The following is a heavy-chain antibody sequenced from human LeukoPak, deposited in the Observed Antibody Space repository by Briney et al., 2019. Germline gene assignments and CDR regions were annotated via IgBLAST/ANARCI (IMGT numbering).Heavy chain of an antibody. Sequence: SETLSLTCTVSGGSISNSSYYWGWIRQPPGKGLEWIGSMYYSGSTYYNPSPKSRVTISVDTSKNQFSLKLSSVTAADTAVYYCARGPYYYDYPRPMQGAFDIWGQGTMVTVSS. CDR1: GGSISNSSYY. J-gene: IGHJ3*02. CDR3: ARGPYYYDYPRPMQGAFDI. CDR2: MYYSGST. D-gene: IGHD3-22*01. V-gene: IGHV4-39*07.